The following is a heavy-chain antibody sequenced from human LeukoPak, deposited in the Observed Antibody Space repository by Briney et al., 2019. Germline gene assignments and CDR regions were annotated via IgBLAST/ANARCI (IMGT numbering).Heavy chain of an antibody. D-gene: IGHD6-19*01. CDR2: GDYSGGT. J-gene: IGHJ4*02. CDR3: AGERGEEYSSGWYKTNFFYN. CDR1: GDSFTSVTDY. Sequence: PSETLSLTCTVSGDSFTSVTDYWAWIRQPPGKGLEWIATGDYSGGTFRVAISADMSKNQISLQLTSVTGADTAVYYCAGERGEEYSSGWYKTNFFYNWGQGIRVTVSS. V-gene: IGHV4-39*07.